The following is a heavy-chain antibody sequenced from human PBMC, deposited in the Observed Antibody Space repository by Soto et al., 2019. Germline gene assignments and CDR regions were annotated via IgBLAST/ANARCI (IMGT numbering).Heavy chain of an antibody. CDR2: IIPIFGTA. J-gene: IGHJ4*02. V-gene: IGHV1-69*01. CDR3: ATYSSSSGHLYFDY. D-gene: IGHD6-6*01. Sequence: QVQLVQSGAEVKKPGSSVKVSCKASEGTLSSFAISWVRQAPGQGLGWMGGIIPIFGTANYAQKFQGRVTITADESTSTAYMELSSLRSEDTAVYYCATYSSSSGHLYFDYWGQGTLVTVSS. CDR1: EGTLSSFA.